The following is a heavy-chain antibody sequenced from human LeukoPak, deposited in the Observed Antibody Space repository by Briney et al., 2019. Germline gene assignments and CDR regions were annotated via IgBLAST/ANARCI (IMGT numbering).Heavy chain of an antibody. CDR2: IKQDGSEK. J-gene: IGHJ4*02. CDR1: GFTFSSYW. V-gene: IGHV3-7*01. CDR3: ARRDYGSGSYPFDY. Sequence: GGSLRLSCAASGFTFSSYWMSWVRQAPGKGLEWVANIKQDGSEKYYVDSVKGRFTISRDNAKNSLYLQMNSLRAEDTAAYYCARRDYGSGSYPFDYWGQGTLVTVSS. D-gene: IGHD3-10*01.